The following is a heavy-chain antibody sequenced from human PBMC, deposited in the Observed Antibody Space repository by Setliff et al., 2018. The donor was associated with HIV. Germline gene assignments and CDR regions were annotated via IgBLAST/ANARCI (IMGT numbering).Heavy chain of an antibody. CDR2: INHSGST. Sequence: PSETLSLTCAVYGGSFNGYSWTWIRQPPGKGLEWIGGINHSGSTNYNPSLKSRVTISVDTSKSQFSLRLNSVTATDTALYYCARAYSGSFDYWGQGTLVTVSS. CDR3: ARAYSGSFDY. V-gene: IGHV4-34*01. D-gene: IGHD1-26*01. J-gene: IGHJ4*02. CDR1: GGSFNGYS.